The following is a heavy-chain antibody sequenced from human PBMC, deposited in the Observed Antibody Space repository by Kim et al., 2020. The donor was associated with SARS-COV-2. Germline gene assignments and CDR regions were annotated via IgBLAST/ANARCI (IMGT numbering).Heavy chain of an antibody. Sequence: GGSLRLSCAASGFTFSSYGMHWVRQAPGKGLEWVAVISYDGSNKYYADSVKGRFTISRDNSKNTLYLQMNSLRAEDTAVYYCAKDLWDAYWNDDNWFDPWGQGTLVTVSS. CDR2: ISYDGSNK. D-gene: IGHD1-1*01. V-gene: IGHV3-30*18. CDR3: AKDLWDAYWNDDNWFDP. J-gene: IGHJ5*02. CDR1: GFTFSSYG.